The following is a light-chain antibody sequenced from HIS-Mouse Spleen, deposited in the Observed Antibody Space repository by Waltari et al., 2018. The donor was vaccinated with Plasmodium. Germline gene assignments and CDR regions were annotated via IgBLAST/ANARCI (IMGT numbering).Light chain of an antibody. CDR1: QGISSY. CDR2: AAS. J-gene: IGKJ2*01. V-gene: IGKV1-8*01. Sequence: AIRMTQSPSSFSASPGDRVTITCRASQGISSYLAWYQQKPGKAPKLLIYAASTLHSGVPSRFSGSGSGTDFTLTISCLQSEDFATYYCQQYYSYSYTFGQGTKLEIK. CDR3: QQYYSYSYT.